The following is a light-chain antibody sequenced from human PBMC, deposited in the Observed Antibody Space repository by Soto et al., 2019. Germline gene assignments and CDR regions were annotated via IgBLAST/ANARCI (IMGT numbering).Light chain of an antibody. CDR1: SSDVGSYNR. Sequence: QSALTQPPSVSGSPGQSVTISCTGTSSDVGSYNRVSWYQQPPGTAPKLIIYKVSNRPSGVPDRFFGSKSGNTASLTISGLQAEDEADYYCSSFTSSNTWVFGGGTKLTVL. V-gene: IGLV2-18*02. CDR2: KVS. CDR3: SSFTSSNTWV. J-gene: IGLJ3*02.